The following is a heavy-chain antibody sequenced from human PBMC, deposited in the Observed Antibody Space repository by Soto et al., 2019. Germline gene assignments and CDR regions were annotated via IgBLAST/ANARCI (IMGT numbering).Heavy chain of an antibody. Sequence: QVQPVQSGAEVKKPGSSVKVSCKASGGTFSSYAISWVRQAPGQGLEWMGGIIPIFGTANYAQKFQGRVTITADESTSTAYMELSSLRSEDTAVYYCARAGNYYDSSGYPYWGQGTLVTVSS. D-gene: IGHD3-22*01. J-gene: IGHJ4*02. CDR1: GGTFSSYA. CDR3: ARAGNYYDSSGYPY. V-gene: IGHV1-69*01. CDR2: IIPIFGTA.